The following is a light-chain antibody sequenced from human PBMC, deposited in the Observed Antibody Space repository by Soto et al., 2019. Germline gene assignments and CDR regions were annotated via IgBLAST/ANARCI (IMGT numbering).Light chain of an antibody. V-gene: IGLV2-11*01. J-gene: IGLJ1*01. Sequence: QSALTQPRSVSGSPGQSVTISCTGTSNDVGIYNYVSWYQQHPDKAPQLMIYDVSNRPSGVPDRLSGSKSGNTASLTISGLQAEDEADYYCCSYAGTYTYVFGTGTKLTVL. CDR2: DVS. CDR1: SNDVGIYNY. CDR3: CSYAGTYTYV.